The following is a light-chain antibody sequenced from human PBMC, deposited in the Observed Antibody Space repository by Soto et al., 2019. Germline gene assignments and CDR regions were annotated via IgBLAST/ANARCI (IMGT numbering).Light chain of an antibody. CDR2: DTV. CDR1: TGTVTSGHY. J-gene: IGLJ1*01. Sequence: QAVVTQEPSLTVSPGGTVTLACGSSTGTVTSGHYPYWFQQKPGQAPRTLIYDTVKKHSWTPARFSGSLLGGKAALTLSGAQPEDEADYDCLLSYNRPYVFAPGTKVTVL. V-gene: IGLV7-46*01. CDR3: LLSYNRPYV.